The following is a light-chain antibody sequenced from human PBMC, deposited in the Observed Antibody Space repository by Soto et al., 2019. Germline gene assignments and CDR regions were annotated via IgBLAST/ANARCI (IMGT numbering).Light chain of an antibody. V-gene: IGLV1-47*02. CDR2: NND. J-gene: IGLJ3*02. CDR3: AAWDDSLSGRV. CDR1: GSNIGPNY. Sequence: QSVLTQPPSASGTPGQRVTMSCSGSGSNIGPNYVYWFQQFPGTAPKLLIYNNDQRPSGVPVRFSGSKSGTSASLDISGLRSEDEADYYCAAWDDSLSGRVFGGGTKLTVL.